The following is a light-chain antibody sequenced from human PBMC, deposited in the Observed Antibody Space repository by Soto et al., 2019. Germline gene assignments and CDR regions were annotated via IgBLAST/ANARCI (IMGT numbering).Light chain of an antibody. J-gene: IGKJ1*01. CDR2: GAS. CDR3: KQYGGSPRT. V-gene: IGKV3-20*01. CDR1: QTVSSGY. Sequence: EIVLTQSPGTLSLSPGERATLSCRASQTVSSGYLGWYQQKPGQAPRLLIYGASSRATGIPDRFSGSGSGTDFTLTISRLEPEDFAVYYCKQYGGSPRTFGQGTKVEIK.